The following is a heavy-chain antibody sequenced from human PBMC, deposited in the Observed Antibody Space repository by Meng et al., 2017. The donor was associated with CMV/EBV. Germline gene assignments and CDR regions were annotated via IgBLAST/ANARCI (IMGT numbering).Heavy chain of an antibody. CDR1: GYTFTSYD. Sequence: ASVKVSCKASGYTFTSYDINWVRQATGQGLEWMGWMNPNSGNTGYAQKFQGRVTITRNTSISTAYMELSSLRAEDTAVYYCARDGLEGPIWSGPYYYYGMDVWGQGTTVTVSS. CDR2: MNPNSGNT. CDR3: ARDGLEGPIWSGPYYYYGMDV. J-gene: IGHJ6*02. D-gene: IGHD3-3*01. V-gene: IGHV1-8*03.